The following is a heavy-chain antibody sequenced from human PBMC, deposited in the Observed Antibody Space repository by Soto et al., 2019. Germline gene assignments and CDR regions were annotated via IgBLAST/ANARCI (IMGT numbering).Heavy chain of an antibody. Sequence: QVQLVESGGGLVKPGGSLRLSCAASGFTFSDYYMSWIRQAPGKGLEWVSYISSSSSYTNYADSVKGRFTISRDNAKNSLYLQMNSLRAEDTAVYYCARWGENTHWYFDLWGRGTLVTVSS. CDR2: ISSSSSYT. CDR1: GFTFSDYY. D-gene: IGHD3-16*01. V-gene: IGHV3-11*06. CDR3: ARWGENTHWYFDL. J-gene: IGHJ2*01.